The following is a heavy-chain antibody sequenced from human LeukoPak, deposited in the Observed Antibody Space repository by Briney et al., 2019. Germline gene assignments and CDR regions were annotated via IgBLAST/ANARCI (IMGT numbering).Heavy chain of an antibody. CDR3: VRDLGVDTSMIFFDF. CDR2: ISAYNGNT. CDR1: GYSFTSFG. V-gene: IGHV1-18*01. J-gene: IGHJ4*02. Sequence: ASVKVSCRASGYSFTSFGISWVRQAPGQGLEWMGWISAYNGNTRSAQKFQGRVTMTTDTSTSTAYMELRSLRFDDTAVFYCVRDLGVDTSMIFFDFWGQGTLVTVSS. D-gene: IGHD3/OR15-3a*01.